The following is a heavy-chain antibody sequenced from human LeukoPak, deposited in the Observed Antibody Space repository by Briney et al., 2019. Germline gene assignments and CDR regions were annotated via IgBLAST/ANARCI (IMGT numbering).Heavy chain of an antibody. CDR2: INPNSGGT. J-gene: IGHJ4*02. CDR1: GYTFTAYY. V-gene: IGHV1-2*02. D-gene: IGHD1-26*01. CDR3: ARDDGQGATDY. Sequence: ASVKVSCKASGYTFTAYYMHWVRQTPGQGLEWMGWINPNSGGTNYAQKFQGRVTMTRDTPISTAYMELSRLTSDDTAVFYCARDDGQGATDYWGQGTLVTVSS.